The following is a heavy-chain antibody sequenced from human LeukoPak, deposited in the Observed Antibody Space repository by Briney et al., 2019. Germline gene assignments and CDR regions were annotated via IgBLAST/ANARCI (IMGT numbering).Heavy chain of an antibody. CDR2: IRNSGSGT. D-gene: IGHD3-22*01. CDR3: AKDMIVLGFASDFDY. CDR1: GFTFSTYT. Sequence: GGSLRLSCAASGFTFSTYTVSWVRQAPGKGLERVSTIRNSGSGTYYADSVKGRFTISRDDSRNTLYLQMNSLRAEDTAVYYCAKDMIVLGFASDFDYWGQGTLVTVSS. J-gene: IGHJ4*02. V-gene: IGHV3-23*01.